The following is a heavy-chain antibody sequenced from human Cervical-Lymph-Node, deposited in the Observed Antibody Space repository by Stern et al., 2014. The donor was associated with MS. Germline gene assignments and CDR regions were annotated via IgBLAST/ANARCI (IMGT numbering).Heavy chain of an antibody. CDR1: GYTFTSYG. CDR2: INAYTGNT. Sequence: VQLVQSGAEVKKPGASVKVSCKASGYTFTSYGISWVRQAPGQGLEWMGWINAYTGNTKYAQQLQGRVTMTTDTSTGTAYIEMRSLRSDDTAVYYCARYSGYSSSWCPWYFDYWGQGTLVTVSS. V-gene: IGHV1-18*01. J-gene: IGHJ4*02. D-gene: IGHD6-13*01. CDR3: ARYSGYSSSWCPWYFDY.